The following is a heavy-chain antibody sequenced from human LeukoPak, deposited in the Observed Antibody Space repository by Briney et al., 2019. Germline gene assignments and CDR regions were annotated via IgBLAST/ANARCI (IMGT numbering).Heavy chain of an antibody. J-gene: IGHJ5*02. V-gene: IGHV1-18*01. CDR1: GYTFTSHG. Sequence: ASVKVSCKASGYTFTSHGISWVRQAPGQGLEWMGWISAYNGNTNYAQKLQGRVTMTTDTSTSTAYMELRSLRSDDTAVYYCARDLAYDSSGYYYILNWFDPWGQGTLVTVSS. CDR3: ARDLAYDSSGYYYILNWFDP. D-gene: IGHD3-22*01. CDR2: ISAYNGNT.